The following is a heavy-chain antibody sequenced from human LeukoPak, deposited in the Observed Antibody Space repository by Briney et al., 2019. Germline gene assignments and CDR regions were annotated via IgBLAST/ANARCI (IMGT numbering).Heavy chain of an antibody. J-gene: IGHJ4*02. CDR1: GFTFSSYA. Sequence: GGSLRLSCAASGFTFSSYAMSWVRQAPGKGLEWVSAISGSGGSTYYADSVKGWFTISRDNSKNTLYLQMNSLRAEDTAVYYCAKDLAYSSSWYSFDYWGQGTLVTVSS. D-gene: IGHD6-13*01. CDR3: AKDLAYSSSWYSFDY. CDR2: ISGSGGST. V-gene: IGHV3-23*01.